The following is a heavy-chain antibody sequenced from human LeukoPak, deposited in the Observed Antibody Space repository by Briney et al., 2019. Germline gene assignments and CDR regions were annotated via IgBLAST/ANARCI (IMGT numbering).Heavy chain of an antibody. CDR3: ARGGWQAFDI. CDR2: TRNKANSYTT. Sequence: GGSLRLSCAASGFTFSDHYMDWVRQAPGKGLEWVGRTRNKANSYTTEYAASVKGRFTISRDDSKNSLYLQMNSLKTEDTAVYYCARGGWQAFDIWGQGTMVTVSS. J-gene: IGHJ3*02. V-gene: IGHV3-72*01. D-gene: IGHD2-15*01. CDR1: GFTFSDHY.